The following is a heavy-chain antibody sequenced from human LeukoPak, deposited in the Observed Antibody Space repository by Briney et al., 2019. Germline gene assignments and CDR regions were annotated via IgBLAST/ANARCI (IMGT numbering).Heavy chain of an antibody. V-gene: IGHV3-48*02. CDR3: ATDQRYAFDY. CDR1: GFTFRSYS. CDR2: IRTTAEGAKYA. J-gene: IGHJ4*02. D-gene: IGHD3-9*01. Sequence: GGSLRLSCAASGFTFRSYSMNWVRQAPGKGLEWISNIRTTAEGAKYAYYADSVKGRVTISRDDGKNTLYLHMNSLRDDDTAVYYCATDQRYAFDYWGQGILVTVSS.